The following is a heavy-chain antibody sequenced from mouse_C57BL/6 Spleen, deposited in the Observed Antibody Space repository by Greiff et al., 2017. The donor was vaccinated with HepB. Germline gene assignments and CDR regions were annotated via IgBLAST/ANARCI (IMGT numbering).Heavy chain of an antibody. D-gene: IGHD2-4*01. CDR2: ISYSGST. V-gene: IGHV3-1*01. Sequence: EVKLVESGPGMVKPSQSLSLTCTVTGYSITSGYDWHWIRHFPGNKLEWMGYISYSGSTNYNPSLKSRISITHDTSKNHFFLKLNSVTTEDTATYYCARGEGIYYDYDGGFDYWGQGTTLTVSS. CDR3: ARGEGIYYDYDGGFDY. J-gene: IGHJ2*01. CDR1: GYSITSGYD.